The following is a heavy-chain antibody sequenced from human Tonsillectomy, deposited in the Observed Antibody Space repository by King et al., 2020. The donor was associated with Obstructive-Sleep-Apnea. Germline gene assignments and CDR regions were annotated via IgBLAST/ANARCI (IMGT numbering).Heavy chain of an antibody. V-gene: IGHV4-59*01. CDR3: ARGRDLYYDSSGIDY. D-gene: IGHD3-22*01. J-gene: IGHJ4*02. CDR1: GGSISSYY. Sequence: QLQESGPRLVKPSETLALICTVSGGSISSYYWSWIRQPPGKGLEWIGYIYYSGSTNYNPSLKSRVTISVDTSKNQFSLKLISVTAADTAVYYCARGRDLYYDSSGIDYWGQGTLVTVSS. CDR2: IYYSGST.